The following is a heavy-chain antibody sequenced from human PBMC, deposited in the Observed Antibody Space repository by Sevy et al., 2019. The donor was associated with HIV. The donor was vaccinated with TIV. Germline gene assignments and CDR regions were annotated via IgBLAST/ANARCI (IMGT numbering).Heavy chain of an antibody. V-gene: IGHV3-30*18. D-gene: IGHD5-12*01. Sequence: GGSLRLSCAASGFTFSKYWMSWVRQAPGKGLEWVAVISNDGGNQYYADSVKGRFTISRDNSKNTVYLQMNSLRAEDTAVYYCAKDVSDGYNYFLDFWGQGALVTVSS. CDR1: GFTFSKYW. CDR2: ISNDGGNQ. CDR3: AKDVSDGYNYFLDF. J-gene: IGHJ4*02.